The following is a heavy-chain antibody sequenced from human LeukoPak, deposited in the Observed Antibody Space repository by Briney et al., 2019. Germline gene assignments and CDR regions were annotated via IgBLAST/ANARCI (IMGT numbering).Heavy chain of an antibody. V-gene: IGHV3-23*01. CDR3: AKNLLGSEAFSWYFDL. Sequence: GGSLRLSCAASGFTFSSDGMSWVRQAPGKGLEWVSSISASGGGTVYADSVKGRVTISRDNSKNTLYLQMHSLRAEDTAVYSCAKNLLGSEAFSWYFDLWGRGTLVTVSS. CDR2: ISASGGGT. J-gene: IGHJ2*01. CDR1: GFTFSSDG. D-gene: IGHD1-26*01.